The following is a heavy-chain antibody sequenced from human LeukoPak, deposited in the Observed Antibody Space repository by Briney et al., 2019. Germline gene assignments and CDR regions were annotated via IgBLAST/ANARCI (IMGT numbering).Heavy chain of an antibody. V-gene: IGHV3-48*02. D-gene: IGHD6-6*01. Sequence: GGSLRLSCAASGFTLSTYTMNWVRQAPGKGLQWFSYISSSSTIYYADSVKGRFTISRDNAKNSLYLQMNSLRDEDTAVYYCAREYRSSSGRAFDIWGQGTMVTVSS. CDR1: GFTLSTYT. CDR2: ISSSSTI. CDR3: AREYRSSSGRAFDI. J-gene: IGHJ3*02.